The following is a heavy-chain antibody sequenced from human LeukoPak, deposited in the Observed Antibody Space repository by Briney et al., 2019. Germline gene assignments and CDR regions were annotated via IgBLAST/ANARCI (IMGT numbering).Heavy chain of an antibody. V-gene: IGHV1-2*02. CDR3: SSAYSGYDSVHDS. CDR1: GYTFTSYG. D-gene: IGHD5-12*01. CDR2: INPNSGGT. J-gene: IGHJ4*02. Sequence: ASVKVSCKASGYTFTSYGISWVRQAPGQGLEWMGWINPNSGGTNYAQKFQGRVTMTRDTSISTAYMELRRRRSDDTAGYYCSSAYSGYDSVHDSWGQGTLVTVSS.